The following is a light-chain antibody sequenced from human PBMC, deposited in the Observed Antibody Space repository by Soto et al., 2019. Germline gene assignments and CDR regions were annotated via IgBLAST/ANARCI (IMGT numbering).Light chain of an antibody. J-gene: IGKJ1*01. V-gene: IGKV3-15*01. Sequence: EIVMTQSPATLSVSPGERATLSCRASQSVSNNLAWYQKKPGQAPRLLIYGASTRATGIPARFSGSGSGTEFTLTISRLQSEDFAFYYCQQYNNWWTFGQGTRVDFK. CDR3: QQYNNWWT. CDR1: QSVSNN. CDR2: GAS.